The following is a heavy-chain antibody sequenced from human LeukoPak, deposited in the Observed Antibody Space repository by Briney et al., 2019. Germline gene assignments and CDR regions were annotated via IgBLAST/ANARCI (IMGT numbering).Heavy chain of an antibody. J-gene: IGHJ5*02. Sequence: SETLSLTCAVYGGSFSGYYWSWIRQPPGKGQEWIGEINHSGSTNYNPSLKSRVTIPVDTSTNQFSLKLSSVTAADTAVYYCARPGSSYYYDSSGYYSRWFDPWGQGTLVTVSS. CDR2: INHSGST. V-gene: IGHV4-34*01. D-gene: IGHD3-22*01. CDR3: ARPGSSYYYDSSGYYSRWFDP. CDR1: GGSFSGYY.